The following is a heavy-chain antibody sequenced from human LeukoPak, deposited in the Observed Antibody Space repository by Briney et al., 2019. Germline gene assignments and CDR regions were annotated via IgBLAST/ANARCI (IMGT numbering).Heavy chain of an antibody. V-gene: IGHV1-18*01. CDR1: GYTFTSYG. CDR3: ARDWGSIKVITDY. D-gene: IGHD3-16*01. J-gene: IGHJ4*02. CDR2: ISSNSDNT. Sequence: ASVKVSCKATGYTFTSYGISWVRQAPGQGLEWMGWISSNSDNTNYAQKLQGRVTMTTDTSTSTAYMELRSLRSDDTAVYYCARDWGSIKVITDYWGQGTLVTVSS.